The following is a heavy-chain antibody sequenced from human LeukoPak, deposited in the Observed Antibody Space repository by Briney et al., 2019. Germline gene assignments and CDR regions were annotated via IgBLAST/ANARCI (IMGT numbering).Heavy chain of an antibody. CDR2: IKSKTDGGTT. CDR1: GFTFSNVW. V-gene: IGHV3-15*01. Sequence: GGSLRLSCAASGFTFSNVWMTWVRQAPGKGLEWVGRIKSKTDGGTTDYAAPVKGRFTISRDDSKNTLYLQMNSLKTEDTAVYYCTTRRAVAGTLTPYYGMDVWGQGTTVTVSS. CDR3: TTRRAVAGTLTPYYGMDV. D-gene: IGHD6-19*01. J-gene: IGHJ6*02.